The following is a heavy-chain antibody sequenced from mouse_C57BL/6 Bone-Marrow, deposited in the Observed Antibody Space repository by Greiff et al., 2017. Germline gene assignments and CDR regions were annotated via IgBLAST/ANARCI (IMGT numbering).Heavy chain of an antibody. Sequence: VQVVESGPELVKPGASVKISCKASGYAFSSSWMNWVKQRPGKGLEWIGRIYPGDGDTNYNGKFKGKATLTADKSSSTAYMQLSSLTSEDSAVYFCARPRFAYWGQGTLVTVSA. CDR3: ARPRFAY. V-gene: IGHV1-82*01. CDR2: IYPGDGDT. J-gene: IGHJ3*01. CDR1: GYAFSSSW.